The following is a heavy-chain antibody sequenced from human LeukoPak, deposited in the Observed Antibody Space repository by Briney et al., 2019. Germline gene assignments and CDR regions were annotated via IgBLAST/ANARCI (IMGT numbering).Heavy chain of an antibody. CDR2: VSGSGSTV. Sequence: GGSLGLSCAASGFTFGNHIMNWVRQLPGKRLEWVAYVSGSGSTVYYADSVKGRFTVSRDNGKSSLYLQMNSLRVEDTALYYCVRQFASWGQGTLVTVSS. V-gene: IGHV3-48*01. J-gene: IGHJ4*02. CDR1: GFTFGNHI. CDR3: VRQFAS.